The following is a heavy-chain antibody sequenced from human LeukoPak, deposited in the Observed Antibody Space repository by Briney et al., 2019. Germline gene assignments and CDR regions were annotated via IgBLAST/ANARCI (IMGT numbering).Heavy chain of an antibody. Sequence: GASVKVSCKASGYTFTGYYMHWVRQAPRQGLEWMGWINPNSGGTNYAQKFQGRVTMTRDTSISTAYMELSRLRSDDTAVYYCARGYCSRISCYDWFDPWGQGTLVTVSS. J-gene: IGHJ5*02. CDR3: ARGYCSRISCYDWFDP. CDR2: INPNSGGT. D-gene: IGHD2-2*01. CDR1: GYTFTGYY. V-gene: IGHV1-2*02.